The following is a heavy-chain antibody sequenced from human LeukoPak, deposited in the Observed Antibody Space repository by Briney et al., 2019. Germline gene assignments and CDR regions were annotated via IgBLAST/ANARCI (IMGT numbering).Heavy chain of an antibody. J-gene: IGHJ4*02. CDR2: IKQEGSEK. CDR1: GFTFSSFG. D-gene: IGHD4-17*01. V-gene: IGHV3-7*01. Sequence: PGGSLRLSCAASGFTFSSFGMHWVRQAPGKGLEWVANIKQEGSEKYYVDSVKGRFTISRDNAKNSLYLQMNSLRAEDTAVYYCARDKSYGDSSDYWGQGTLVTVSS. CDR3: ARDKSYGDSSDY.